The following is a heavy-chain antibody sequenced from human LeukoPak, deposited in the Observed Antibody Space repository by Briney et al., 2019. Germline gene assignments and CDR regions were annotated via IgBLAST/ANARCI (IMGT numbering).Heavy chain of an antibody. Sequence: SETLSLTCAVYGGSFSGYYWSWIRQPPGKGLEWIVEINHSGSTNYNPSLKSRVTISVDTSKNQFSLKLSSVTAADTAVYYCARGYCSGGSCYHRGYYFDYWGQGTLVTVSS. CDR1: GGSFSGYY. CDR2: INHSGST. CDR3: ARGYCSGGSCYHRGYYFDY. V-gene: IGHV4-34*01. D-gene: IGHD2-15*01. J-gene: IGHJ4*02.